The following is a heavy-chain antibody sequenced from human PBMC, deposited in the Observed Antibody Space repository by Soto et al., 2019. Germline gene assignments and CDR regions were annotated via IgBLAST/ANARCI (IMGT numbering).Heavy chain of an antibody. V-gene: IGHV1-69*06. CDR1: GGTFSSYA. Sequence: SVKVSCKASGGTFSSYAISWVRQAPGQGLEWMGGIIPIFGTANYAQKFQGRVTITADKSTSTAYMELSSLRSEDTAVYYCASNTYYYDSSGSRFDYCGQGTLVTVSS. D-gene: IGHD3-22*01. CDR2: IIPIFGTA. J-gene: IGHJ4*02. CDR3: ASNTYYYDSSGSRFDY.